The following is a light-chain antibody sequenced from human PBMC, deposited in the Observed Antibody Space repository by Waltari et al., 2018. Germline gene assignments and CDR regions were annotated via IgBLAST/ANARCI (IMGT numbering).Light chain of an antibody. Sequence: QSALTQPPSASGSPGQSVTISCTGTSSDVGGYNYVSWYQQYPDKAPKLMIYEVNKRPAGVPERFSGSKSGNTASLTVSGLQAEDEADYYCSSYAGADTVVFGGGTKLTVL. CDR1: SSDVGGYNY. V-gene: IGLV2-8*01. CDR3: SSYAGADTVV. J-gene: IGLJ2*01. CDR2: EVN.